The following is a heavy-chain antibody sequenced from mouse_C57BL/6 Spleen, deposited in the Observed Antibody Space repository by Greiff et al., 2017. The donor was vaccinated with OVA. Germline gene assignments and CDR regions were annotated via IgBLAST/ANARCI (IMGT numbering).Heavy chain of an antibody. Sequence: EVQLVESGGGLVKPGGSLKLSCAASGFTFSSYTMSWVRQTPEKRLEWVATISGGGGNTYYPDSVKGRFTISRDNAKNTLYLQMSSLRSEDTALYYCARRGDYFDDWGQGTTLTVSS. V-gene: IGHV5-9*01. CDR1: GFTFSSYT. CDR3: ARRGDYFDD. J-gene: IGHJ2*01. CDR2: ISGGGGNT.